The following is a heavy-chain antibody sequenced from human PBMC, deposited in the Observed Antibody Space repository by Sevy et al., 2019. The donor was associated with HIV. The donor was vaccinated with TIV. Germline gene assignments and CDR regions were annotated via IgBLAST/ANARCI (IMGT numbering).Heavy chain of an antibody. Sequence: ASVKVSCKASGGTFSNYALSCVRQAPGQGLEWMGGIIPIFGTTNFAQTFQGRVTLTADESRSTAYMELSSLKSADTAVYYCARTPLLSIPGTTDVYFDNWGQGTLVTVSS. V-gene: IGHV1-69*13. CDR2: IIPIFGTT. D-gene: IGHD4-4*01. CDR1: GGTFSNYA. J-gene: IGHJ4*02. CDR3: ARTPLLSIPGTTDVYFDN.